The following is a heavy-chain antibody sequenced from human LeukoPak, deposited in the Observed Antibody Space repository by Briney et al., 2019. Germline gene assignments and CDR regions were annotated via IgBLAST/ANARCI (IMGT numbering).Heavy chain of an antibody. CDR1: DDSISSYY. CDR2: IYYSGNT. V-gene: IGHV4-59*01. CDR3: ARGGVAIPAANNWFDP. D-gene: IGHD2-2*01. Sequence: SETLSLTCTVSDDSISSYYWSWIRQSPEKGLEWIGHIYYSGNTNYNPSLKSRVIISADTSKNQYSLRLSSVTAADTAVYYCARGGVAIPAANNWFDPWGQGTLVTVSS. J-gene: IGHJ5*02.